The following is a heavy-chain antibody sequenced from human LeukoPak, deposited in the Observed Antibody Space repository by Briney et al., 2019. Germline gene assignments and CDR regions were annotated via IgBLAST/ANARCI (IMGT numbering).Heavy chain of an antibody. J-gene: IGHJ3*02. Sequence: PGGSLRLSCAASGFTFSSYSMNWVRQAPGKGLEWVPYISSSSSTIYYADSVKGRFTISRDNAKNSLYLQMNSLRDEDTAVYYCARDRSVVGDYVSEAFDIWGQGTMVTVSS. CDR3: ARDRSVVGDYVSEAFDI. D-gene: IGHD4-17*01. CDR2: ISSSSSTI. V-gene: IGHV3-48*02. CDR1: GFTFSSYS.